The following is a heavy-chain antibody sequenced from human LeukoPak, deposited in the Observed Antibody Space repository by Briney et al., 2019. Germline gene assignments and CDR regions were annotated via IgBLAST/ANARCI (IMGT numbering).Heavy chain of an antibody. CDR2: IKQDGSEK. V-gene: IGHV3-7*01. CDR3: ARPVGYSYDPFDY. D-gene: IGHD5-18*01. CDR1: GFTFSSYW. J-gene: IGHJ4*02. Sequence: GGSLRLSCAASGFTFSSYWMNWVRQAPGKGLEWVANIKQDGSEKYYVDSVKGRFTISRDNAKNSLYLQMNSLRAEDTAVYYCARPVGYSYDPFDYWGLGTLVTVSS.